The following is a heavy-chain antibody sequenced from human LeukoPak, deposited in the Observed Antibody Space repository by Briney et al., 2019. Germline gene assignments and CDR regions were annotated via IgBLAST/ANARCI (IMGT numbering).Heavy chain of an antibody. CDR2: INPNSGGT. CDR1: GYTFTDYY. CDR3: ARDGLPYCGGDCYRTGGAFDI. V-gene: IGHV1-2*02. D-gene: IGHD2-21*01. Sequence: ASVKVSCKASGYTFTDYYMHWVRQAPGQGLEWMGWINPNSGGTNYAQKFQGRVTMTRDTSISTAYMELSRLRSDDTAVYYCARDGLPYCGGDCYRTGGAFDIWGQGTMVTVSS. J-gene: IGHJ3*02.